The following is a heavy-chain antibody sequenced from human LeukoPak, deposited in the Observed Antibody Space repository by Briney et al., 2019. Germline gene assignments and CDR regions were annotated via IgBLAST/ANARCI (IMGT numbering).Heavy chain of an antibody. CDR3: ARGIGYCSGGSCYSDFSFDY. J-gene: IGHJ4*02. CDR1: GGSISSYY. D-gene: IGHD2-15*01. CDR2: IYYSGST. V-gene: IGHV4-59*01. Sequence: SETLSLTCTVSGGSISSYYWSWIRQPPGKGLEWIGYIYYSGSTNYNPSLKSRVTISVDTSKNQFSLKLSSVTAADTAVYYCARGIGYCSGGSCYSDFSFDYWGQGTLVTVSS.